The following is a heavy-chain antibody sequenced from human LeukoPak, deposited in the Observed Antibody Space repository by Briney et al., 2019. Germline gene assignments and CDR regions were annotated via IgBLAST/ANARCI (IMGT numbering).Heavy chain of an antibody. CDR2: INTHDGKT. CDR1: GYTFMNYG. D-gene: IGHD3-9*01. V-gene: IGHV1-18*01. Sequence: ASVKVSCKASGYTFMNYGITWVRQAAGQGLEWMGWINTHDGKTIYAQRFQGRVTMTTDTSTSTVYMQLGRLRSDDAAVYYCAKGQWPSFFDLWGQGTLVTVPS. J-gene: IGHJ4*02. CDR3: AKGQWPSFFDL.